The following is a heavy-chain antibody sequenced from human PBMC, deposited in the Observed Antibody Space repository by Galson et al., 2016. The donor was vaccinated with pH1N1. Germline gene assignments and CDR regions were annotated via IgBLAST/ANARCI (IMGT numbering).Heavy chain of an antibody. CDR3: AKGDAMARALDH. Sequence: SLRLSCAGSGFTFDNYAFHWVRQAPGKGLEWVSLISWDGDFIYYADSVKSRFTISRDNKNKSVFLQMSGLTSEDTALYYCAKGDAMARALDHWGQGTLVTVSS. D-gene: IGHD3-10*01. J-gene: IGHJ4*02. CDR2: ISWDGDFI. V-gene: IGHV3-43D*04. CDR1: GFTFDNYA.